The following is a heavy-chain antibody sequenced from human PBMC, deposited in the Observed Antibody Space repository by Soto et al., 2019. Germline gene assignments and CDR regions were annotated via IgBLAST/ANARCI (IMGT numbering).Heavy chain of an antibody. CDR3: ASDNPSLGDYYGIDV. J-gene: IGHJ6*02. CDR2: IHYTGST. Sequence: SETLSLTCSVSGDSIISSGFYWSWIRQHPGKALEWIGYIHYTGSTSYNPSLKSRLAISLDASKNQFSLSLRSVTSADTAVYYCASDNPSLGDYYGIDVCGQGTTVTVSS. D-gene: IGHD3-10*01. V-gene: IGHV4-31*03. CDR1: GDSIISSGFY.